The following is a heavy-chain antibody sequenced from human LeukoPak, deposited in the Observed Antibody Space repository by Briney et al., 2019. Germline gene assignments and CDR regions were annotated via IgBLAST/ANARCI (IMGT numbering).Heavy chain of an antibody. J-gene: IGHJ4*02. CDR1: GFTMFSY. CDR3: ARGGNWDLYDFDN. D-gene: IGHD7-27*01. V-gene: IGHV3-53*01. Sequence: GGSLRLSCAASGFTMFSYMNWVRQAPGKGLEWVSVIYSSGGGITYYADSVKGRFTISRDHSKNTLYLQMNSLRAEETAAYYCARGGNWDLYDFDNWGQGTLVTVSS. CDR2: IYSSGGGIT.